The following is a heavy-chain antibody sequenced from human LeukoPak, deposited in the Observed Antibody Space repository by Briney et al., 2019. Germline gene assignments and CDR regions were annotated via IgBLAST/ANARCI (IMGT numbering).Heavy chain of an antibody. J-gene: IGHJ6*01. CDR3: TRSLARRGFWSGYYNYGMDV. Sequence: SETLSLTCAVYGGSFSAYYWSWIRHPPPKGLEWIGEINHSGSTNYKPSLNSRVTISVDTSKNQFSLKVSSVTAAETAVYYCTRSLARRGFWSGYYNYGMDVWGQGTTVTVSS. CDR1: GGSFSAYY. V-gene: IGHV4-34*01. CDR2: INHSGST. D-gene: IGHD3-3*01.